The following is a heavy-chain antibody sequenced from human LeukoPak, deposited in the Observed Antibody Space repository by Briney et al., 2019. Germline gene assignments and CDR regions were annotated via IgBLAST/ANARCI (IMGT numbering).Heavy chain of an antibody. J-gene: IGHJ4*02. CDR2: IYYTGST. V-gene: IGHV4-39*02. D-gene: IGHD1-1*01. CDR3: ATLDFPHYFDC. CDR1: GASISSSSYF. Sequence: SETLSLTCTVSGASISSSSYFWVWIRQPPGKGLEWIGSIYYTGSTYYSPSLKSRVTISVDTSKNHFSLKLSSVTAADTAVYYCATLDFPHYFDCWGQGTLVTVSS.